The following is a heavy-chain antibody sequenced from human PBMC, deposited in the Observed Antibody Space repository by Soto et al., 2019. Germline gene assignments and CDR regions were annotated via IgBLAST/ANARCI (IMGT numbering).Heavy chain of an antibody. CDR2: ISGSGDST. J-gene: IGHJ4*02. CDR1: GFTFSSYA. CDR3: ARRGSGSYYDY. V-gene: IGHV3-23*01. Sequence: EVQLLESGGGLVQPGGSLRLSCAASGFTFSSYAMSWVRQAPGKGLEWVSVISGSGDSTYYADSVKGRFTISIDNSKNTLYLQMNSLRAEDTAVYYCARRGSGSYYDYWGQGTLVTVSS. D-gene: IGHD1-26*01.